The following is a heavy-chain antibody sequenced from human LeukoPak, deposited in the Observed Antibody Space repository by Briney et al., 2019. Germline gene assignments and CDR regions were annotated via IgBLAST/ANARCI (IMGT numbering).Heavy chain of an antibody. D-gene: IGHD6-13*01. V-gene: IGHV5-51*01. J-gene: IGHJ4*02. CDR2: IYPGDSDT. CDR1: GYSFTSYW. Sequence: GESLKISCKGSGYSFTSYWIGWVRQLPGKGLEWMGIIYPGDSDTRYSPSFQGQVTISADKSISTAYLQLSSLKASDTAMYYCARVIAAAGTGVDYWGQGTLVTVSS. CDR3: ARVIAAAGTGVDY.